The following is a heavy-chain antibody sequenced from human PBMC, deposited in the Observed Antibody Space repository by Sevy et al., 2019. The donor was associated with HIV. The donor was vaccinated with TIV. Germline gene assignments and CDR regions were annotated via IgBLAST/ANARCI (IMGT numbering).Heavy chain of an antibody. J-gene: IGHJ4*02. CDR2: ISYDGSNK. Sequence: GGSLRLSCAASGFTFSSYGMHWVRQAPGKGLEWVAVISYDGSNKYYADSVKGRFTISRDNSKNTLYLQMNSLGAEDTAVYYCASQTYYYDSSGSYFDYWGQGTLVTVSS. CDR3: ASQTYYYDSSGSYFDY. CDR1: GFTFSSYG. D-gene: IGHD3-22*01. V-gene: IGHV3-30*03.